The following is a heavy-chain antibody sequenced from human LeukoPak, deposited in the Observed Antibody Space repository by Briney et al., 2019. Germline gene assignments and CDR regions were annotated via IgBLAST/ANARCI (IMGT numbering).Heavy chain of an antibody. Sequence: ASVTVSCKVSGYTLTELSMHWVRQAPGKGLEWMGGFDPEDGETIYAQKFQGRVTMTEDTSTDTAYMELSSLRSEDTAVYYCATDPYDYVWGSYRPLSYWGQGTLVTASS. CDR1: GYTLTELS. J-gene: IGHJ4*02. D-gene: IGHD3-16*02. CDR2: FDPEDGET. CDR3: ATDPYDYVWGSYRPLSY. V-gene: IGHV1-24*01.